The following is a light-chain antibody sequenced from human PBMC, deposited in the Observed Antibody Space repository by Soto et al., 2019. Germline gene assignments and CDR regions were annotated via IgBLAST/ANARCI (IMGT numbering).Light chain of an antibody. CDR2: DAY. CDR3: QHYLTWPLA. V-gene: IGKV3-15*01. J-gene: IGKJ4*01. Sequence: ELVLTQSPATLSVSPGESATLSCRASQGVGSTLAWYQQKPGRAPRLLIYDAYIRATGIPARFSGAGSGTEFTLTIIRLQSDDFAVYYCQHYLTWPLAFGGGTRVEI. CDR1: QGVGST.